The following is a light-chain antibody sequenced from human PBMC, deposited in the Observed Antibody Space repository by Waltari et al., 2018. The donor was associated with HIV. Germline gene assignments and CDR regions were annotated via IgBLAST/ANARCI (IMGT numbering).Light chain of an antibody. CDR3: ESYTSTSVWV. Sequence: QSALTQPASVSGSPGQSITISCTGSSNDVGGYNYVSWYQQHPGKAPRLMIYDVSTRPSGVSDRFSGSKSGDTASLTISGLQPEDEADYYCESYTSTSVWVFGGG. J-gene: IGLJ3*02. CDR2: DVS. CDR1: SNDVGGYNY. V-gene: IGLV2-14*03.